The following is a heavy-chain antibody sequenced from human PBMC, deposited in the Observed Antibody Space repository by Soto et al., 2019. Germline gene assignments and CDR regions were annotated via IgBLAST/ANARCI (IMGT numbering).Heavy chain of an antibody. CDR2: INPSGGST. Sequence: ASVKVSCKASGFRFTSYAITWVRQAPGQGLEWMGIINPSGGSTSYAQKFQGRVTMTRDTSTSTVYMELSSLRSEDTAVYYCAREGTGYSSQAGFDPWGQGTLVTVSS. D-gene: IGHD6-13*01. V-gene: IGHV1-46*03. CDR3: AREGTGYSSQAGFDP. CDR1: GFRFTSYA. J-gene: IGHJ5*02.